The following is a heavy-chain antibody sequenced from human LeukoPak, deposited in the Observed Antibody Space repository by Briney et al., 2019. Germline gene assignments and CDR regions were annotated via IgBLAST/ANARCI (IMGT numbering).Heavy chain of an antibody. Sequence: TGGSLRLSCAASGFTFSSYGMHWVRQAPGKGLEWVAFIWYDGSNKYYADSVKGRFTISRDNSKNTLYLQMNSLRAEDTAVYYCAKNSWLTEAYYFDYWGQGTLVTVSS. CDR3: AKNSWLTEAYYFDY. CDR2: IWYDGSNK. D-gene: IGHD1-14*01. V-gene: IGHV3-30*02. J-gene: IGHJ4*02. CDR1: GFTFSSYG.